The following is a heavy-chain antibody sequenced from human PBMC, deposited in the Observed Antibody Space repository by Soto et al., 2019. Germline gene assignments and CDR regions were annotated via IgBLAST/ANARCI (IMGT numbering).Heavy chain of an antibody. CDR2: IYYSGSA. Sequence: QLQLQESGPGLVKPSETLSLTCTVSGGSITSIAYYWGWIRQPPGKGLEWLGYIYYSGSASYNPSLKSRVTMSVDTSKNQFSLKLSSVTAADTAVYYCARRPKRGSYSWCFDYWGQGTLVTVSS. J-gene: IGHJ4*02. CDR3: ARRPKRGSYSWCFDY. D-gene: IGHD1-26*01. CDR1: GGSITSIAYY. V-gene: IGHV4-39*01.